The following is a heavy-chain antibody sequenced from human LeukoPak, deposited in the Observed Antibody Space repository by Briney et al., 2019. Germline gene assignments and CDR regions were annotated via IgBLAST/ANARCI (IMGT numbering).Heavy chain of an antibody. CDR2: INPYSDNT. D-gene: IGHD3-10*01. Sequence: ASVKVSCKASGYTFTGYAISWVRQAPGQGLEWMGWINPYSDNTNYAQNFQGRVTMTTDTSTSTAYMELRSLRSDDTAVYYCARFDSHDAFDIWGQGTMVTVSS. V-gene: IGHV1-18*04. J-gene: IGHJ3*02. CDR3: ARFDSHDAFDI. CDR1: GYTFTGYA.